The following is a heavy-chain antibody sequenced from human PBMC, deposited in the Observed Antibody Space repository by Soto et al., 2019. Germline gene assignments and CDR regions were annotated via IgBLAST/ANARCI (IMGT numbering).Heavy chain of an antibody. CDR2: IYYSGST. V-gene: IGHV4-31*03. CDR3: ARARSTVKGRGAFDI. D-gene: IGHD4-17*01. Sequence: PSETLSLTCTVSGGTIRSGGYYWSWIRQHPGKGLEWIGYIYYSGSTYYNPSLKSRVTISVDTSKNQFSLKLSSVTAADTAVYYCARARSTVKGRGAFDIWGQGTMVTVSS. J-gene: IGHJ3*02. CDR1: GGTIRSGGYY.